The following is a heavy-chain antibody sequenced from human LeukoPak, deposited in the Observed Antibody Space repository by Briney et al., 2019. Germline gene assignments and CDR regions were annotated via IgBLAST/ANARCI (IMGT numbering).Heavy chain of an antibody. J-gene: IGHJ4*02. V-gene: IGHV3-30-3*01. CDR2: ISYDGSNK. CDR1: GFTFSSYA. D-gene: IGHD3-16*01. Sequence: GGSLRLSCAASGFTFSSYAMHWVRQAPGKGLEWVAVISYDGSNKYYADSVKGRFTISRDNSKNTLYLQMNSLRAEDTAVYYCACLEGAVDYRGQGTLVTVSS. CDR3: ACLEGAVDY.